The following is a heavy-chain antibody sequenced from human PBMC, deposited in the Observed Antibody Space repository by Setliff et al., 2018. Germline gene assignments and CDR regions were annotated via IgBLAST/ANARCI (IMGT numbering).Heavy chain of an antibody. Sequence: GGSLRLSCAASGFTFSSYRMSWVRQAPGKGLEWVANIKQDGSEKYYADSLKGRFTISRDNSKNTLYLQMNSLRAEDTAVYYCAKHGAYNDFLTGYNFYYDMDVWGQGTTVTVSS. D-gene: IGHD3-9*01. J-gene: IGHJ6*02. CDR2: IKQDGSEK. CDR1: GFTFSSYR. CDR3: AKHGAYNDFLTGYNFYYDMDV. V-gene: IGHV3-7*03.